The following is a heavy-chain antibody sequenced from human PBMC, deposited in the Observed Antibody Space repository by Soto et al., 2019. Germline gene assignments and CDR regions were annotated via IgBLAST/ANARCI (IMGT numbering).Heavy chain of an antibody. Sequence: GGSLRLSCAASGLTFSSYAMHWVRQAPGKGLEWVAVISYDGSNKYYADSVKGRFTISRDNSKNTLYLQMNSLRAEDTAVYYCARESYYDSNEAFDYWGQGTLVTVSS. J-gene: IGHJ4*02. V-gene: IGHV3-30-3*01. D-gene: IGHD3-22*01. CDR2: ISYDGSNK. CDR3: ARESYYDSNEAFDY. CDR1: GLTFSSYA.